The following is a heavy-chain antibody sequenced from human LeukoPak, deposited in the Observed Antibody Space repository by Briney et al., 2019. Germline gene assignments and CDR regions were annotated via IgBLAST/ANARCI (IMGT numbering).Heavy chain of an antibody. D-gene: IGHD1-26*01. CDR1: VGTFSIYA. J-gene: IGHJ4*02. Sequence: GASVKVSFTASVGTFSIYAISWVRQAPGQGLEWMGRIIPILGIANYAQKFQGRVTITADKSTSTAYMELSSLRSEDTAVYYCARDNRILSGSSHFDYWGQGTLVTVSS. CDR2: IIPILGIA. CDR3: ARDNRILSGSSHFDY. V-gene: IGHV1-69*04.